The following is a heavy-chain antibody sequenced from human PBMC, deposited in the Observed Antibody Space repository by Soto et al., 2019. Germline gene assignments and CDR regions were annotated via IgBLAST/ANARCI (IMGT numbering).Heavy chain of an antibody. CDR3: AREYVYYYYYGMDV. Sequence: SETLSLTCTVSGGSISSGDYYWSWIRQPPGKGLEWIGYIYYSGSTYYNPSLKSRVTISVDTSKNQFSLKLSSVTAADTAVYYCAREYVYYYYYGMDVWGQGTTVTVSS. CDR2: IYYSGST. V-gene: IGHV4-30-4*01. J-gene: IGHJ6*02. CDR1: GGSISSGDYY. D-gene: IGHD3-16*01.